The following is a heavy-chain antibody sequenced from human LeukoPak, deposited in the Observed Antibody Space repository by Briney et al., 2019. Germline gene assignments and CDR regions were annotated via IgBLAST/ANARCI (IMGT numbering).Heavy chain of an antibody. CDR2: ISSSGSTI. CDR3: ARKGGYTYGLVNWFDP. J-gene: IGHJ5*02. Sequence: GGSLRLSCAASGFTFSSYEMNWVRQAPGKGLEGVSYISSSGSTIYYADSVKGRFTISRDNAKNSLYLQMNSLRAEDTAVYYCARKGGYTYGLVNWFDPWGQGTLVTVSS. D-gene: IGHD5-18*01. V-gene: IGHV3-48*03. CDR1: GFTFSSYE.